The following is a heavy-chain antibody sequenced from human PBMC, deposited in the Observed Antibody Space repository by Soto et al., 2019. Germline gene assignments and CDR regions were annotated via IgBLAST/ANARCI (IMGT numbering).Heavy chain of an antibody. J-gene: IGHJ4*02. CDR3: ARASGYVLSY. V-gene: IGHV3-30-3*01. D-gene: IGHD3-9*01. CDR1: GFTFSSYA. CDR2: ISYDGSNK. Sequence: QVQLVESGGGVVQPGRSLRLSCAASGFTFSSYAMHWVRQAPGKGLEWVAVISYDGSNKYYADSVKGRFTISRDNSKNTLYLQINSLRAEDTAVYYCARASGYVLSYWGQGTLVTVSS.